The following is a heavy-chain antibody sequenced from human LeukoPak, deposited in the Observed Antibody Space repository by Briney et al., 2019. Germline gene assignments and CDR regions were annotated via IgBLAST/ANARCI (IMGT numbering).Heavy chain of an antibody. J-gene: IGHJ1*01. V-gene: IGHV3-30*03. D-gene: IGHD3-22*01. Sequence: GRSLRLSCAASGFTFSSYGIHWVRQAPGKGLEWVAVISYDGSNKYYADSVKGRFTISRDNSKNTLYLQMTSLRAEDTAVYYCAGDPTYYYDSSGYGSDWGQGTLVTVSS. CDR1: GFTFSSYG. CDR3: AGDPTYYYDSSGYGSD. CDR2: ISYDGSNK.